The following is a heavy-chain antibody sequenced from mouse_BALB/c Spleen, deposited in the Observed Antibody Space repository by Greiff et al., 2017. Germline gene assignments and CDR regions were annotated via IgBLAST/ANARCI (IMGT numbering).Heavy chain of an antibody. CDR2: IWSGGST. CDR1: GFSLTSYG. J-gene: IGHJ4*01. D-gene: IGHD1-1*01. Sequence: VHLVESGPGLVQPSQSLSITCTVSGFSLTSYGVHWVRQSPGKGLEWLGVIWSGGSTDYNAAFISRLSISKDNSKSQVFFKMNSLQANDTAIYYCARNPLHYYGSSYAMDYWGQGTSVTVSA. CDR3: ARNPLHYYGSSYAMDY. V-gene: IGHV2-2*02.